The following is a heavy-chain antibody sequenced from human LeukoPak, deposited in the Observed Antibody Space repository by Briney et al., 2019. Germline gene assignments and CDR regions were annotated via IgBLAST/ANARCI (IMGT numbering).Heavy chain of an antibody. V-gene: IGHV4-59*11. CDR1: GDPISSHY. CDR2: IYYTGST. CDR3: ARSGRTDYYPFDF. D-gene: IGHD3-9*01. Sequence: ASETLSLTCTVSGDPISSHYWSWIRQPPGKGLEWIGYIYYTGSTNYNPFLKGRVTISIDTSKNQFSLKLSSVTAADTAVYYCARSGRTDYYPFDFWGQGTLVTVSS. J-gene: IGHJ4*02.